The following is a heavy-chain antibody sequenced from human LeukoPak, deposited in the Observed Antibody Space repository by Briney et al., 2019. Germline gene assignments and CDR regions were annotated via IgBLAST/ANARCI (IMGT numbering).Heavy chain of an antibody. CDR1: GGSISSGSYY. J-gene: IGHJ5*02. Sequence: SETLSLTCTVSGGSISSGSYYWSWIRQPAGKGLEWIGRIYTSGSTNYNPSLKSRVTISVDTSKNQFSLKLSSVTAADTAVYYCARDQYCSGGSCYYWFDPWGQGTLVTVSS. CDR3: ARDQYCSGGSCYYWFDP. CDR2: IYTSGST. V-gene: IGHV4-61*02. D-gene: IGHD2-15*01.